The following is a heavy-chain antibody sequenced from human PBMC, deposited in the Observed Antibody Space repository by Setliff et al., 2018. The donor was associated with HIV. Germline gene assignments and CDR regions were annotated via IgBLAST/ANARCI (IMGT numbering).Heavy chain of an antibody. V-gene: IGHV1-2*06. D-gene: IGHD1-26*01. CDR3: ARSFSGIYYWFDP. CDR1: GYTFSDYY. J-gene: IGHJ5*02. Sequence: ASVKVSCKASGYTFSDYYMHWVQQAPGKGLEWMGRVDPEDGETNYAQKFQGRVTMTRDTSISTAYMEMSRLRSDDTAVYYCARSFSGIYYWFDPWGQGTLVTVSS. CDR2: VDPEDGET.